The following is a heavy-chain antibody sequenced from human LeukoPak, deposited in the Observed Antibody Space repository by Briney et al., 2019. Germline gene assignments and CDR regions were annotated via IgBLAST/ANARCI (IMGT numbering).Heavy chain of an antibody. D-gene: IGHD1-1*01. CDR3: ATDEAATGRLDY. Sequence: PGGSLRLSCAASGFTFDDYAMHWVRHAPGKGLEWVSLISGDGDSTYSADSVKGRFTISRDNAENTLYLQINSLRAEDAAVYYCATDEAATGRLDYWGQGTLVTDSS. V-gene: IGHV3-43*02. CDR2: ISGDGDST. J-gene: IGHJ4*02. CDR1: GFTFDDYA.